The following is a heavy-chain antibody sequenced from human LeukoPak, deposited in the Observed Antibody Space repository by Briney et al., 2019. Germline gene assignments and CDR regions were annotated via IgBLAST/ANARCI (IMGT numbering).Heavy chain of an antibody. CDR1: GGSISSSSYY. J-gene: IGHJ4*02. Sequence: ASETLSLTCTVSGGSISSSSYYWGWVRQPPGKGLEWIGSIYYSGSTYYNPSLKSRVTISVDTSKNQFSLKLSSVTAADTAVYYCARHNCSGGSCYSDYWGQGTLVTVSS. CDR2: IYYSGST. CDR3: ARHNCSGGSCYSDY. D-gene: IGHD2-15*01. V-gene: IGHV4-39*01.